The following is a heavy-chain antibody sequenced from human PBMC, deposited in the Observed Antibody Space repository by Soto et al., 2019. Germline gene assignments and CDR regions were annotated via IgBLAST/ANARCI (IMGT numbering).Heavy chain of an antibody. D-gene: IGHD6-13*01. CDR1: GFTFSSYA. Sequence: EVQLLESGGGLVQPGGSLRLSCAASGFTFSSYAMTWVRRAPGKGLEWVSAISGSGNTTYYAASVKGRFTISRDSSKYTLYLQMNSLRAEDTAVYFCAKDLSCSWYPHYWGQGTLVTVSS. J-gene: IGHJ4*02. V-gene: IGHV3-23*01. CDR2: ISGSGNTT. CDR3: AKDLSCSWYPHY.